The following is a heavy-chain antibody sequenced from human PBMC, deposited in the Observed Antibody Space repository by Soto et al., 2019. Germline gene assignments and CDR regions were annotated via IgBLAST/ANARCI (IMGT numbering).Heavy chain of an antibody. CDR2: IYHSGST. J-gene: IGHJ5*02. Sequence: QVQLQESGPGLVKPSETLSLTCTVSGGSVSSGSYYWGWIRQPPGKGLEWIGYIYHSGSTNYNPSLKSRVTISVDTSKHQFSLSLTSVTAADTAVYYCARLSAAWFDPWGQGTLVTVAS. V-gene: IGHV4-61*01. CDR3: ARLSAAWFDP. D-gene: IGHD6-19*01. CDR1: GGSVSSGSYY.